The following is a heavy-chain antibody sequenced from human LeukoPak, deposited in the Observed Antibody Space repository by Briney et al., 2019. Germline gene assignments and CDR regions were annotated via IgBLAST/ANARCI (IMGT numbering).Heavy chain of an antibody. V-gene: IGHV3-48*01. CDR1: GFTFSSYS. D-gene: IGHD2-2*01. CDR3: ARDQEPNQLLIPFDY. Sequence: PGGSLRLSCAASGFTFSSYSMNWVRQAPGKGLEWVSYISSSSSTIYYADSVKGRFTISRDNAKNSLYLQMNSLRAEDTAVYYCARDQEPNQLLIPFDYWGQGTLVTVSS. J-gene: IGHJ4*02. CDR2: ISSSSSTI.